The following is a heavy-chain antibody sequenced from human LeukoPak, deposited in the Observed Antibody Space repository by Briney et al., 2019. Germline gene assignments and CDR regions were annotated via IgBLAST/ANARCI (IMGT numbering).Heavy chain of an antibody. CDR2: ISGSGGST. Sequence: GGSLRLSCAASGFTFSSYAMSWVRQAPGKGLEWVSAISGSGGSTYYADSVKGRFTISRDNSKNTLYLQMSSLRAEDTAVYYCAKDSGHSSSWYIPYYFDYWGQGTLVTVSS. J-gene: IGHJ4*02. CDR3: AKDSGHSSSWYIPYYFDY. D-gene: IGHD6-13*01. CDR1: GFTFSSYA. V-gene: IGHV3-23*01.